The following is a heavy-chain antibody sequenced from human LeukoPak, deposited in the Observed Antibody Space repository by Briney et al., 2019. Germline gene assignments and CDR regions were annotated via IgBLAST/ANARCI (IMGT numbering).Heavy chain of an antibody. J-gene: IGHJ4*02. CDR3: ARDVYGDYANDY. CDR2: ITGSGSDI. V-gene: IGHV3-21*01. CDR1: GFTFSSYT. D-gene: IGHD4-17*01. Sequence: GGSLRLSCAASGFTFSSYTMNWVRQAPGEGLERVSSITGSGSDIYYADSVKGRFTISRDNAKNSLYLQMNSLRAEDTAVYYCARDVYGDYANDYWGQGTLVTVSS.